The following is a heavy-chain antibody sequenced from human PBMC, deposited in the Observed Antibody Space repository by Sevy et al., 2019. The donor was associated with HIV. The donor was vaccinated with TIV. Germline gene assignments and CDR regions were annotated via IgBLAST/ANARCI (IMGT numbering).Heavy chain of an antibody. CDR2: IKGGGSDK. CDR3: AHETIGRFDS. V-gene: IGHV3-7*01. Sequence: GSLRLSCAAAGFTFSVYWMNWVRQAPGKGLEWVANIKGGGSDKHYVDCVESGFTISRDNGKNLLSLQMNSVTVEDTAVYYCAHETIGRFDSWGQGTLVTVSS. CDR1: GFTFSVYW. J-gene: IGHJ4*02. D-gene: IGHD3-16*01.